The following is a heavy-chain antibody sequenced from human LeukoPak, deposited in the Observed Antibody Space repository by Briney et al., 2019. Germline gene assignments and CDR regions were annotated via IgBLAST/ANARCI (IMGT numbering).Heavy chain of an antibody. CDR2: IYYSGST. CDR3: ASQYSSSWDDAFDI. J-gene: IGHJ3*02. D-gene: IGHD6-13*01. V-gene: IGHV4-59*01. Sequence: PSETLSLTCAVYGGSFSGYYWSWIRQPPGKGLEWIGYIYYSGSTNYNPSLKSRVTISVDTSKNQFSLKLSSVTAADTAVYYCASQYSSSWDDAFDIWGQGTMVTVSS. CDR1: GGSFSGYY.